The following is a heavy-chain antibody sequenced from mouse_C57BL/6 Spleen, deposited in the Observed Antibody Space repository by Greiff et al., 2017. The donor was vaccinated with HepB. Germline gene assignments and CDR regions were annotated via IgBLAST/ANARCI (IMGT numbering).Heavy chain of an antibody. D-gene: IGHD4-1*01. V-gene: IGHV1-52*01. J-gene: IGHJ1*03. CDR2: IDPSDSET. Sequence: QVQLQQPGAELVRPGSSVKLSCKASGYTFTSYWMHWVKQRPIQGLEWIGNIDPSDSETHYNQKFKDKATLTVDKSSSTAYMQLSSLTSEDSAVYYCAEESGTRGYFDVWGTGTTVTVSS. CDR1: GYTFTSYW. CDR3: AEESGTRGYFDV.